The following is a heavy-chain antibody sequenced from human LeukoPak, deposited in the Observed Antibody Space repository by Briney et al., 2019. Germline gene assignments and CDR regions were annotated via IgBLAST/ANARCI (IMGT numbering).Heavy chain of an antibody. CDR2: INHSGST. Sequence: SETLSLTCAVYGGSFSGYYWSWLRQPPGKGLEWIGEINHSGSTNYNPSLKSRVTISVDTSKNQFSLKLSSVTAADTAVYYCARSGGYGSGSYYNLYYYYYMDVWGKGTTVTISS. J-gene: IGHJ6*03. V-gene: IGHV4-34*01. CDR3: ARSGGYGSGSYYNLYYYYYMDV. D-gene: IGHD3-10*01. CDR1: GGSFSGYY.